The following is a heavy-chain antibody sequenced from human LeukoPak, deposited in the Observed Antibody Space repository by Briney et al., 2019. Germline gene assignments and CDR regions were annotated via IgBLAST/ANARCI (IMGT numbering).Heavy chain of an antibody. J-gene: IGHJ4*02. CDR1: GGSISGSRYS. D-gene: IGHD3-22*01. CDR3: ASRSPGYYDSSGYYEFDY. Sequence: SETLSLTCTVSGGSISGSRYSWGWIRQPPGKGLEWIGSIYYSGSTYYNPSLKSRVTISVDTSKNQFSLKLSSVTAADTAVYYCASRSPGYYDSSGYYEFDYWGQGTLVTVSS. CDR2: IYYSGST. V-gene: IGHV4-39*01.